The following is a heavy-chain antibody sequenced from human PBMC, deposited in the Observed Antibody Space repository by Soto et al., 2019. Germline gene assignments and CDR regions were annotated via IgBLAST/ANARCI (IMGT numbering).Heavy chain of an antibody. V-gene: IGHV3-33*01. CDR3: ARGGVGATDYYYYGLDV. J-gene: IGHJ6*02. D-gene: IGHD1-26*01. Sequence: GGSLRLSCAASGFTFSRYGMHWVRQAPGKGLEWVAIIWFDGSDRYYRDSVKGRFTISRDNSKNTLFLQMNSLRVEDTAVYYWARGGVGATDYYYYGLDVWGQGTTVTVSS. CDR2: IWFDGSDR. CDR1: GFTFSRYG.